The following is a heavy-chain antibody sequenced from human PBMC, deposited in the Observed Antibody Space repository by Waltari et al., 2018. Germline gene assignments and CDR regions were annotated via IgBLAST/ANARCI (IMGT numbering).Heavy chain of an antibody. J-gene: IGHJ4*02. CDR2: IYYSGST. CDR1: GGSISSYY. D-gene: IGHD2-8*02. V-gene: IGHV4-59*01. CDR3: ARERWWSPAGDY. Sequence: QVQLQESGPGLVKPSETLSLTCTVSGGSISSYYWSWIRQPPGKGLEWIGYIYYSGSTKYNPSRKRRVTISVDTSKNQFSLKLSSVTAADTAVYYWARERWWSPAGDYWGQGTLVTVSS.